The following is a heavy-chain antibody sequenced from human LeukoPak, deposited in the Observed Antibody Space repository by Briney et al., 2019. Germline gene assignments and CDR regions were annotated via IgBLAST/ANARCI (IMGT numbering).Heavy chain of an antibody. J-gene: IGHJ4*02. V-gene: IGHV3-11*06. Sequence: GSLRLSCVASGFTFSDYYMSWIRQAPGKGLEWVSYISSRSSYTSYAGSVKGRFTISRDNAKNPLYLQMNSLGADDTAVYYCAREIASAGIDYWGQGTLVTVSS. CDR1: GFTFSDYY. CDR2: ISSRSSYT. D-gene: IGHD6-13*01. CDR3: AREIASAGIDY.